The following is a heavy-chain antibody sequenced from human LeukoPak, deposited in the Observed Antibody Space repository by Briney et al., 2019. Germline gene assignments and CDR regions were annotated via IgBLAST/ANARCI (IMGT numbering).Heavy chain of an antibody. CDR3: ARGHYYYDSSGYYLPAPYYYGMDV. Sequence: PGGSLRLSCAASGFTFSSHWMHWVRQAPGKGLVWVSRINSDGSSTSYADSVKGRFTISRDNAKNTLYLQMNSLRAEDTAVYYCARGHYYYDSSGYYLPAPYYYGMDVWGQGTTVTVSS. J-gene: IGHJ6*02. CDR1: GFTFSSHW. V-gene: IGHV3-74*01. CDR2: INSDGSST. D-gene: IGHD3-22*01.